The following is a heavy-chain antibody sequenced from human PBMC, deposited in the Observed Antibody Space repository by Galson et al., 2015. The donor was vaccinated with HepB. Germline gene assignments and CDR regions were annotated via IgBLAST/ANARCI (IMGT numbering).Heavy chain of an antibody. CDR1: GYTFTSYA. V-gene: IGHV1-3*01. CDR2: INAGNGNT. CDR3: ARARYSTSPPDY. D-gene: IGHD2-2*01. Sequence: SVKVSCKASGYTFTSYAMHWVRQAPGQRLEWMGWINAGNGNTKHAQKLQGRVVMTTDTSTNTIYMELRSLRFDDTAVYYCARARYSTSPPDYWGQGTMVTVSS. J-gene: IGHJ4*02.